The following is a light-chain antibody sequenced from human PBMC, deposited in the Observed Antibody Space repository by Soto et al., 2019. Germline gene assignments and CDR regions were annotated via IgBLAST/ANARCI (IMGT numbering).Light chain of an antibody. J-gene: IGKJ5*01. Sequence: EIVLTPSPATLSLSPGERATLSCRASQSVSGYLAWYQQEPGQGPRLLIYDASYRATGVPARFSGSGSGTDFTLTISSLEPEDFAVYYCQQRSNVITFGQGTRLEIK. V-gene: IGKV3-11*01. CDR2: DAS. CDR1: QSVSGY. CDR3: QQRSNVIT.